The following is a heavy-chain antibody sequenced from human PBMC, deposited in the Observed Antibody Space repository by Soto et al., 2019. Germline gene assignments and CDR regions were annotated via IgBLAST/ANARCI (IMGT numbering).Heavy chain of an antibody. CDR1: GFSFRSYW. Sequence: EVQLVESGGGLVQPGGSLRLSCAASGFSFRSYWMSWVRQAPGKGLEWVANIKQDGSEKYYVDSVKGRFTISRDNAKNSLYLQMNSLRAEDTAVYYCARDEVGYFGLWGRGTLVTVSS. CDR2: IKQDGSEK. J-gene: IGHJ2*01. V-gene: IGHV3-7*01. CDR3: ARDEVGYFGL.